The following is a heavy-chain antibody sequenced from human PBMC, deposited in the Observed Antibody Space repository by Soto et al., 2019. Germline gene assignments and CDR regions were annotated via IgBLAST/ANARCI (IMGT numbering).Heavy chain of an antibody. CDR3: ARHDASTYSNSNYYYYGMDV. V-gene: IGHV5-51*01. Sequence: PGESLKISCKGSGYSFTSYWIGWVRQMPGKGLEWMGIIYPGDSDTRYSPSFQGQVTISADKSISTAYLQWSSLKASDTAMYYCARHDASTYSNSNYYYYGMDVWGQGTTVTVYS. CDR2: IYPGDSDT. CDR1: GYSFTSYW. D-gene: IGHD4-4*01. J-gene: IGHJ6*02.